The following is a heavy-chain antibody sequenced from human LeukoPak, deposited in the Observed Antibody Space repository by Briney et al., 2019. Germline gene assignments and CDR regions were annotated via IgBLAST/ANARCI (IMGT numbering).Heavy chain of an antibody. CDR2: INHSGST. V-gene: IGHV4-34*01. CDR1: GGSFSGYY. Sequence: MASETLSLTCAVYGGSFSGYYWSWIRQPPGKRLEWIGEINHSGSTNYNPSLKSRVTISVDTSKNQFSLKLSSVTAADTAVYYCAREGVYAKGYNWFDPWGQGTLVIVSS. CDR3: AREGVYAKGYNWFDP. J-gene: IGHJ5*02. D-gene: IGHD2-8*01.